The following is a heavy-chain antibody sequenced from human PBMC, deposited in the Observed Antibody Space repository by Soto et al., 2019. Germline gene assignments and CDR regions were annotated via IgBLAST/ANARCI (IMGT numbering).Heavy chain of an antibody. CDR3: ARSPYDYTWGSYRYSLDY. CDR2: IWYDGSNK. CDR1: GFTFSSYG. J-gene: IGHJ4*02. D-gene: IGHD3-16*02. Sequence: QVQLVESGGGVVQPGRSLRLSCAASGFTFSSYGMHWVRQAPGKGLEWVAVIWYDGSNKYYADSVKGRFTISRDDSKNTLYLQMNSLRAEDTAVYYCARSPYDYTWGSYRYSLDYWGQGTLVTVSS. V-gene: IGHV3-33*01.